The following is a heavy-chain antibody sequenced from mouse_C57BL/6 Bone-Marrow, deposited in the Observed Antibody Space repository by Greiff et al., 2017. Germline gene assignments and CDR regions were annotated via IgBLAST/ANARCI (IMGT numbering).Heavy chain of an antibody. Sequence: QVQLQQSGAELVRPGASVTLSCKASGYTFTDYEMHWVKQTPVHGLEWIGAIDPETGGTAYNQKFKGKAILTADKSSSTAYMELRSLTSEDSAVYYCTRRSNAHWYFDVWGTGTTVTVSS. CDR2: IDPETGGT. D-gene: IGHD2-5*01. CDR1: GYTFTDYE. J-gene: IGHJ1*03. CDR3: TRRSNAHWYFDV. V-gene: IGHV1-15*01.